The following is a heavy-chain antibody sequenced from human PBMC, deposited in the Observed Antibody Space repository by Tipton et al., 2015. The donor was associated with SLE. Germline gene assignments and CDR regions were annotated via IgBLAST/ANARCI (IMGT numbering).Heavy chain of an antibody. D-gene: IGHD3-3*01. Sequence: TLSLTCTVSGGTISRSNYYWGWIRQPPWKGLEWIWSIFYSGSAYYNPSLKSRVTISVDTSKNQFSLKLRSVTAADAAVYYCARAVECPLTGYYFDYFSQGTLVPVS. CDR2: IFYSGSA. J-gene: IGHJ4*02. V-gene: IGHV4-39*07. CDR3: ARAVECPLTGYYFDY. CDR1: GGTISRSNYY.